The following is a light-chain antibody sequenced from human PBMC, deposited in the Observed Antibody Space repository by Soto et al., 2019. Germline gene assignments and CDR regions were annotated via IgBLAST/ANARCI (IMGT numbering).Light chain of an antibody. J-gene: IGLJ1*01. CDR1: SSDVGGYNY. V-gene: IGLV2-14*01. CDR3: SSYTNRGTLDI. CDR2: DVS. Sequence: QSALTQPASVSGSPGQSITISCTGTSSDVGGYNYVSWYQQHPGKAPKLMIYDVSDRPAGVSNRFSGSKSGNTASLTISGLQAENEADYDCSSYTNRGTLDIFGTGTKLTVL.